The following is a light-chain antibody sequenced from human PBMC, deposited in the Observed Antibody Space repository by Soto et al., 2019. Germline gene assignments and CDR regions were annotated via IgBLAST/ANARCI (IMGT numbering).Light chain of an antibody. CDR2: EES. V-gene: IGKV1-9*01. CDR3: QQVKTYPRT. Sequence: IQLTQSPSSLSASVGDRVTITCRASQDIAIYLAWYQQKPGEAPKLLIYEESTLHSGVPSRFSGRKSGTQFTLTIDSLQPEDFATYYCQQVKTYPRTFGGGTKVEIK. CDR1: QDIAIY. J-gene: IGKJ4*01.